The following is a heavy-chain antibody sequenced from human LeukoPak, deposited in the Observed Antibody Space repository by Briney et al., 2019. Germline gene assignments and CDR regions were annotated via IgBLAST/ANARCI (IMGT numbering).Heavy chain of an antibody. Sequence: ASVKVSCKASGYTFRSYGISWVRQAPGQGVEWMGWISPYNGKTNYAQKVQGRVTMTTDTSTSTAYMELRSLKSDDTAVYYCARSISMIRGVHDAFDLWGQGTMVTVSS. J-gene: IGHJ3*01. CDR1: GYTFRSYG. CDR2: ISPYNGKT. V-gene: IGHV1-18*01. D-gene: IGHD3-10*01. CDR3: ARSISMIRGVHDAFDL.